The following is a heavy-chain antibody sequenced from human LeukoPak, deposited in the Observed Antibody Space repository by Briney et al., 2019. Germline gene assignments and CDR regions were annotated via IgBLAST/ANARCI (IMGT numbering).Heavy chain of an antibody. CDR3: ARTPTMARRERYFDY. J-gene: IGHJ4*02. Sequence: PGGSLRLSCAASGFTFSSYSMNWVRQAPGKGLEWVSSISSSSSYIYYADSVKGRFTISRDNAKNSLYLQMNSLRAEDTAVYYCARTPTMARRERYFDYWGQGTLVAVSS. V-gene: IGHV3-21*01. D-gene: IGHD3-10*01. CDR2: ISSSSSYI. CDR1: GFTFSSYS.